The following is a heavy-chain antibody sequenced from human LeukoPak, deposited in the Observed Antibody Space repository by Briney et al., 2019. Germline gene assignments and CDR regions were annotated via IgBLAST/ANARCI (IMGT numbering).Heavy chain of an antibody. Sequence: PGGSLRLSCAASGFTFSSYSMNWVRQAPGKGLEWVSSISSSSSFIYYADSVGGRFTISRDNAKNSLYLQMNSLRAEDTAVYYCSRDKGGTGTTLDPWGQGTLVTVSS. J-gene: IGHJ5*02. CDR3: SRDKGGTGTTLDP. CDR1: GFTFSSYS. D-gene: IGHD1-7*01. V-gene: IGHV3-21*01. CDR2: ISSSSSFI.